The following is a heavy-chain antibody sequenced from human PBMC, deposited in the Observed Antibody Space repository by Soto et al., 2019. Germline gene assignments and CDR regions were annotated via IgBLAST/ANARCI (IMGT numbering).Heavy chain of an antibody. Sequence: QVQLQESGPGLVKPSQTLSLACTVSDGSVSRGGYYWSWLRQSPGKGLEWIGNIYYTGRTSYNPSLKSRVTISLETSKGQFSLRLASVSAADTALYYCAREGSYHYFDYWGQGALVTVSS. CDR2: IYYTGRT. V-gene: IGHV4-31*03. CDR3: AREGSYHYFDY. CDR1: DGSVSRGGYY. J-gene: IGHJ4*02. D-gene: IGHD1-26*01.